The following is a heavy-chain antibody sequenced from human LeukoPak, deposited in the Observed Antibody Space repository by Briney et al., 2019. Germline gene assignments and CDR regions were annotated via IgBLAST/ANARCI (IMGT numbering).Heavy chain of an antibody. CDR2: IYYSGST. V-gene: IGHV4-59*08. D-gene: IGHD1-26*01. CDR1: GGSISSYY. CDR3: ARLYRATDAFDI. J-gene: IGHJ3*02. Sequence: SETLSLTCTVSGGSISSYYWSWIRQPPEKGLEWIGYIYYSGSTNYNPSLKSRVTISVDTSKNQFSLKPSSVTAADTAVYYCARLYRATDAFDIWGQGTMVTVSS.